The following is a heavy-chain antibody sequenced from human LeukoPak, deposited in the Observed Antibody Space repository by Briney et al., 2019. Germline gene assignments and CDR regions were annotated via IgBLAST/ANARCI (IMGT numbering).Heavy chain of an antibody. CDR1: GFTFSSYA. CDR3: ARGAYYYED. D-gene: IGHD3-22*01. CDR2: ISYDGSNK. J-gene: IGHJ4*02. Sequence: GGSLRLSCAASGFTFSSYAMHWVRQAPGKGLEWVAVISYDGSNKYYADSEKGRFTISRDNSKNSLYLQMNSLRAEDTAVYYCARGAYYYEDWGLETLVTVSS. V-gene: IGHV3-30*04.